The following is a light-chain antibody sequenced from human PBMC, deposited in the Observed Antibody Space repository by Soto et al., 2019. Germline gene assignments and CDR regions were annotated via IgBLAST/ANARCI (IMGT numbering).Light chain of an antibody. Sequence: QTVVTQEPSFSVSPGRTVTLTCSLSSGSVSTSYYPSWYQQTPGQAPRTLIYSTNTRSSGVPDRFSGSILGNKAALTITGAQADDESDYYCVLYMGSGISVFGGGTKVT. V-gene: IGLV8-61*01. CDR1: SGSVSTSYY. CDR3: VLYMGSGISV. J-gene: IGLJ3*02. CDR2: STN.